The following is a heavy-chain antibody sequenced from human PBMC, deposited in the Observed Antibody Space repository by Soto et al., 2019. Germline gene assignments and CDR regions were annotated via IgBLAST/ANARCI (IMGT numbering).Heavy chain of an antibody. V-gene: IGHV4-30-4*01. Sequence: PSETLSLTCTVSGGAISSGDYYWSWIRQPPGKGLEWIGYIYYSGSTYYNPSLKSRVTISVDTSKNQFSLKLSSVTAADTAVYYCARAHYGDYGYGMDVWGQGTTVTVSS. CDR2: IYYSGST. CDR1: GGAISSGDYY. J-gene: IGHJ6*02. D-gene: IGHD4-17*01. CDR3: ARAHYGDYGYGMDV.